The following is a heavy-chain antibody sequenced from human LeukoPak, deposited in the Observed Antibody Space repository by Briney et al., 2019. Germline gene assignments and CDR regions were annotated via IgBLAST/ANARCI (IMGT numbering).Heavy chain of an antibody. CDR2: IYYSGST. J-gene: IGHJ3*02. D-gene: IGHD5-18*01. CDR1: GGSISSSSYY. CDR3: ARPGVGSGRYGAFDI. Sequence: SETLSLSCTVSGGSISSSSYYWGWIRQPPGKGLEWIGSIYYSGSTYYNPYLKSRVTISVDTSNNQFSLKLSSVTAADTAVYYCARPGVGSGRYGAFDIWGQGTLVTVSS. V-gene: IGHV4-39*07.